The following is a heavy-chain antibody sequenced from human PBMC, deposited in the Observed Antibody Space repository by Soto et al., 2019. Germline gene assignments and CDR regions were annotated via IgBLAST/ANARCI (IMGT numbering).Heavy chain of an antibody. J-gene: IGHJ5*02. CDR3: VKRSIAPLQSFDP. CDR2: IDHTGTT. D-gene: IGHD6-6*01. CDR1: GVSISSRNW. Sequence: SETLSLTCAVSGVSISSRNWWSWVRQSPAKGLEWVGEIDHTGTTNYNQSLKSRVTLSVDKSKNQLSLPLTTVTAADTAVYYCVKRSIAPLQSFDPWGQGTLVTVSS. V-gene: IGHV4-4*02.